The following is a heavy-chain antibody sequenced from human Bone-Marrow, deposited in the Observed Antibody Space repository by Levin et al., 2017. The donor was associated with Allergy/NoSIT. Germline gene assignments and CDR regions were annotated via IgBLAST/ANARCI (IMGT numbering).Heavy chain of an antibody. CDR3: ARLILYCSGGSCYSFAFDI. V-gene: IGHV3-21*01. CDR1: GFTFSSYS. D-gene: IGHD2-15*01. CDR2: ISSSSSYI. J-gene: IGHJ3*02. Sequence: GESLKISCAASGFTFSSYSMNWVRQAPGKGLEWVSSISSSSSYIYYADSVKGRFTISRDNAKNSLYLQMNSLRAEDTAVYYCARLILYCSGGSCYSFAFDIWGQGTMVTVSS.